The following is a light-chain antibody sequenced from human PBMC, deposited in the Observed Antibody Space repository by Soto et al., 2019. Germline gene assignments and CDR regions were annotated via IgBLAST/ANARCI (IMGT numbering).Light chain of an antibody. CDR1: KLADKY. Sequence: SYELTQPPSVSVSPGQTASISCSGDKLADKYIYWYQQKPGQSPVLVIYQDIKRPSGIPERFSGSNSGNTATLTISGTQATDEADYYCQAWDSSAYVFGTGTKLTVL. J-gene: IGLJ1*01. CDR3: QAWDSSAYV. CDR2: QDI. V-gene: IGLV3-1*01.